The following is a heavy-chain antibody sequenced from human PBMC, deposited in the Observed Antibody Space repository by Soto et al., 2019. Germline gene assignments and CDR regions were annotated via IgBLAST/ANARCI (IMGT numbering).Heavy chain of an antibody. J-gene: IGHJ4*02. CDR1: GFTVSSNY. CDR2: IYSGGST. D-gene: IGHD4-17*01. V-gene: IGHV3-53*04. Sequence: GGSLRLSCAASGFTVSSNYMSWVRQAPGKGLEWVSVIYSGGSTYYADSVKGRFTISRHNSKNTLYLQMNSLRAEDTAVYYCARTITDYGDSYYFDYWGQGTLVTVSS. CDR3: ARTITDYGDSYYFDY.